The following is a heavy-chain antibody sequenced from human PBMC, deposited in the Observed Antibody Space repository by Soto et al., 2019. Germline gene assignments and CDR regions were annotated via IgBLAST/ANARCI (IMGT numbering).Heavy chain of an antibody. CDR3: TRGVLY. Sequence: SGTLSLTCTVVGGSIMSGGYFWSWIRQPPGKGLEWIGNIFYSGTTYYNPSPKSRVTISVDTSKKQFSLKLSFVKAADTAVYFFTRGVLYWGQGSLSTVS. CDR1: GGSIMSGGYF. V-gene: IGHV4-31*03. CDR2: IFYSGTT. J-gene: IGHJ4*02. D-gene: IGHD1-1*01.